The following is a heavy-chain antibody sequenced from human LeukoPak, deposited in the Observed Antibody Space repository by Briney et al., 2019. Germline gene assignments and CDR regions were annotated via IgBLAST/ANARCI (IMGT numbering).Heavy chain of an antibody. Sequence: SETLSLTCTVSGGSISSYYWSWIRQPAGKGLEWIGRIYTSGSTNYSPSLKSRVTMSVDTSKNQFSLKLSSVTAADTAVYYCARDLESGGVLLWFGELETYNWFDPWGQGTLVTVSS. J-gene: IGHJ5*02. V-gene: IGHV4-4*07. CDR3: ARDLESGGVLLWFGELETYNWFDP. CDR1: GGSISSYY. CDR2: IYTSGST. D-gene: IGHD3-10*01.